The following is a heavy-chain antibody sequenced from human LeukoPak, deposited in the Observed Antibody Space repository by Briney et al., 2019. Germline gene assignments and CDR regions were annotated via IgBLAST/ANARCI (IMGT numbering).Heavy chain of an antibody. D-gene: IGHD1-26*01. CDR2: ISYSGST. Sequence: SETLSLTCTVSGGSISNYYWSWIRQPPGKGLEWIGYISYSGSTNYNPSLKSRATISLDTSKSQFSLNLSSVTAADTAVYYCARDSGSYRRGHFDYWGQGTLVTVSS. CDR1: GGSISNYY. J-gene: IGHJ4*02. CDR3: ARDSGSYRRGHFDY. V-gene: IGHV4-59*01.